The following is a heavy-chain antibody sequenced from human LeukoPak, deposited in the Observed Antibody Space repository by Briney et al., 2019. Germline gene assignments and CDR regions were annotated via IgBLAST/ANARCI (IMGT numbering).Heavy chain of an antibody. J-gene: IGHJ4*02. CDR1: GYTFTSYY. V-gene: IGHV1-46*01. D-gene: IGHD6-19*01. CDR2: INPSGGST. CDR3: ASLYATVAGSPPVDY. Sequence: ASVKVSCKASGYTFTSYYMHWVRQAPGQGLEWMGIINPSGGSTNYAQKFQGRVTITADKSTSTAYMELSSLRSEDTAVYYCASLYATVAGSPPVDYWGQGTWSPSPQ.